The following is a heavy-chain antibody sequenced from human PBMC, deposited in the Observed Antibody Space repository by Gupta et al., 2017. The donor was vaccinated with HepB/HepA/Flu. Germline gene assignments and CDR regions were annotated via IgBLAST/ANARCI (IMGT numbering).Heavy chain of an antibody. CDR1: GFTLTCYS. V-gene: IGHV3-48*02. CDR3: ASNGTTVTAARFPAFDI. J-gene: IGHJ3*02. Sequence: EVQVVEFGGGFVQRGGVLGPSCAALGFTLTCYSIYWVRQAPGKGLEWVSFISGSGSTIHYADAVKGRFTISRDSANNSLYLQMNNLRDEDTAVYYCASNGTTVTAARFPAFDIWGQGTMVTVSS. D-gene: IGHD4-17*01. CDR2: ISGSGSTI.